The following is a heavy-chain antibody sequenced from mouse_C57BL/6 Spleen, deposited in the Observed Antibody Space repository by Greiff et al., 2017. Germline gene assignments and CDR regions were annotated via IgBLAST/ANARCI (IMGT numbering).Heavy chain of an antibody. J-gene: IGHJ3*01. CDR3: ARDRLRPFAY. Sequence: EVKLQESGPGLVKPSQSLSLTCSVTGYSITSGYYWNWIRQFPGNKLEWMGYISYDGSNNYNPSLKNRITITRDTSKNQFFLKLNSVTTEDTATYYCARDRLRPFAYWGQGTLVTVSA. CDR1: GYSITSGYY. CDR2: ISYDGSN. D-gene: IGHD2-2*01. V-gene: IGHV3-6*01.